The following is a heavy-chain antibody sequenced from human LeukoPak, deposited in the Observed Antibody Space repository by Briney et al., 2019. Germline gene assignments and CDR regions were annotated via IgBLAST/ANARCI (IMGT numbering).Heavy chain of an antibody. J-gene: IGHJ4*02. D-gene: IGHD5-12*01. CDR3: ARDRSGYDPYYFDY. V-gene: IGHV4-38-2*02. Sequence: PSETLSLTCAVSGYSISSGYYWGWIRQPPGKGLEWIGSIYHSGSTYYNPSLKSRVTISVDTSKNQFSLKLSSVTAADTAVYYRARDRSGYDPYYFDYWGQGTLVTVSS. CDR1: GYSISSGYY. CDR2: IYHSGST.